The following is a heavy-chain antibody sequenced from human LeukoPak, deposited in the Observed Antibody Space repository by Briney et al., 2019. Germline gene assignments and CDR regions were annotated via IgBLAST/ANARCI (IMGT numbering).Heavy chain of an antibody. V-gene: IGHV3-33*01. Sequence: PGGSLRLSCAASGFTFSSYGMHWVRQAPGKGLEWVAVIWYDGSNKYYADSVKGRFTISRDNSKNTLYLQMNSLRAEDTAVYYCARDPALGGSGHFDYWGQGTLVTVSS. CDR3: ARDPALGGSGHFDY. CDR2: IWYDGSNK. CDR1: GFTFSSYG. D-gene: IGHD2-15*01. J-gene: IGHJ4*02.